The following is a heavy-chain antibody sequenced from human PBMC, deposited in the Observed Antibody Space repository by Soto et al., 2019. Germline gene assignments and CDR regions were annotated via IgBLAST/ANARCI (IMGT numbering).Heavy chain of an antibody. CDR2: ISASGGST. D-gene: IGHD1-26*01. Sequence: GGSLRLSCAASGITLSSYAMSWVRQAPGKGPEWVSGISASGGSTSYADSVKGRFTISRDNSKNTLYLQMNSMRADDTAVYHCAKGQNSGTYRFYFDYWGQGALVTVSS. V-gene: IGHV3-23*01. CDR3: AKGQNSGTYRFYFDY. J-gene: IGHJ4*02. CDR1: GITLSSYA.